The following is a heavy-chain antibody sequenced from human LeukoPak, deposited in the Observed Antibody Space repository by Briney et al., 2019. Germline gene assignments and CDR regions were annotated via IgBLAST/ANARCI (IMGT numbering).Heavy chain of an antibody. J-gene: IGHJ4*02. CDR1: GFTFTTYW. Sequence: GGSLRLSCAASGFTFTTYWMHWVRQAPGKGLVWVSGINRDGSTSIYADSVKGRFTISRDNANNTLYLQMNSLRAEDTAVYYCARDFYTGHYWGQGTLVTVSS. CDR3: ARDFYTGHY. CDR2: INRDGSTS. V-gene: IGHV3-74*01. D-gene: IGHD3-16*01.